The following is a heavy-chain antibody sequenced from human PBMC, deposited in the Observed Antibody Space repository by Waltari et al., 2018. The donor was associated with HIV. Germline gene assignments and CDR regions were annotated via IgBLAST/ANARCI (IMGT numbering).Heavy chain of an antibody. CDR3: ATTHGSGDYDNDFDY. CDR2: INQAGTER. D-gene: IGHD3-10*01. Sequence: EVQLVESGGGWVQPGGSLTLTCEGSGFPFSVYWLGWVRQAPGKGLEWVANINQAGTERHYVDSVRGRFTISRDNGKTSLFLQMDNLSVEDTAVYYCATTHGSGDYDNDFDYWGQGTLV. V-gene: IGHV3-7*01. J-gene: IGHJ4*02. CDR1: GFPFSVYW.